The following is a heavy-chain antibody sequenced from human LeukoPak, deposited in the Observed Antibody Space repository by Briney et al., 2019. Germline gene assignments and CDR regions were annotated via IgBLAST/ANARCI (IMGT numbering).Heavy chain of an antibody. CDR3: AKDHGYGDKGTFDY. Sequence: GGSLRLSCAASGFTFSSYGMHWVRQAPGKGLEWVAVISYDGSNKYYADSVKGRFTISRDNSKDTLYLQMNSLRAEDTAVYYCAKDHGYGDKGTFDYWGQGTLVTVSS. V-gene: IGHV3-30*18. CDR2: ISYDGSNK. J-gene: IGHJ4*02. CDR1: GFTFSSYG. D-gene: IGHD4-17*01.